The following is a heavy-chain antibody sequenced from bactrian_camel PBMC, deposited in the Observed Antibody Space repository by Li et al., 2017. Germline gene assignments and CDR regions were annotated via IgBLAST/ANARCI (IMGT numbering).Heavy chain of an antibody. J-gene: IGHJ4*01. Sequence: HVQLVESGGGSVQAGGSLRLSCEASGHTASFTYTFAGWSMAWFRHAPGKEREGVAVIDRDGTTAYADSVKGRFTISKDKDHVKNTLFLEMTNLKADDTAMCYCTADTVKASLATIAQFAAYEGHGTQVTVS. CDR2: IDRDGTT. V-gene: IGHV3S55*01. D-gene: IGHD4*01. CDR1: GHTASFTYTFAGWS.